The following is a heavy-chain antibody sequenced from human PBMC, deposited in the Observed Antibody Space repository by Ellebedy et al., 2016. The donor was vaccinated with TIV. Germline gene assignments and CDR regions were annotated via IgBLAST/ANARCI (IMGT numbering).Heavy chain of an antibody. CDR2: IYHSGST. V-gene: IGHV4-38-2*01. D-gene: IGHD2/OR15-2a*01. J-gene: IGHJ3*02. CDR3: ATFRNLDGFDI. Sequence: SETLSLTCAVSGYSISTGSYWGWIRPPPGKGLEWIGSIYHSGSTYYNPSLKRRVSISMDKSRNQFSLRLSSVTAADTAIFYCATFRNLDGFDIWGQGTMVTVSS. CDR1: GYSISTGSY.